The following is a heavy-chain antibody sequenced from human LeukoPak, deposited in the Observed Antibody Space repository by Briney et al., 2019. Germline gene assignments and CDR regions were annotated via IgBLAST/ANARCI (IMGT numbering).Heavy chain of an antibody. Sequence: GGSLRLSCAASGFTFSSYEMNWVRQAPGKGLEWVSYISTSGSTIYYAGSVKGRFTVSRDNAKNSLYLQMNSLRDEDTAVYFCARKVPGMSWFDPWGQGTLVTVSS. D-gene: IGHD1-26*01. CDR2: ISTSGSTI. J-gene: IGHJ5*01. CDR3: ARKVPGMSWFDP. CDR1: GFTFSSYE. V-gene: IGHV3-48*03.